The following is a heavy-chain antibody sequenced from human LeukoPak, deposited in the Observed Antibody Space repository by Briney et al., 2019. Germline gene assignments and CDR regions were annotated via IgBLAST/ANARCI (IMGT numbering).Heavy chain of an antibody. CDR1: GGSFIGYY. CDR2: INHSAST. J-gene: IGHJ3*02. V-gene: IGHV4-34*01. D-gene: IGHD1-7*01. Sequence: PSETLSLTCAVYGGSFIGYYWSWIRQPPGKGLEWIGEINHSASTYYNPSLKSRVTISVDASKNQFFLKVNSVTAADTAIYYCARVGYNWNLWFDTWGQGTKVTVSS. CDR3: ARVGYNWNLWFDT.